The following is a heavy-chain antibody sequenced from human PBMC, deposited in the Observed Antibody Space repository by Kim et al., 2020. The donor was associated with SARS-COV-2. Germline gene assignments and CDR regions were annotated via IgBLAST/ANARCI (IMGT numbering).Heavy chain of an antibody. J-gene: IGHJ4*02. D-gene: IGHD6-13*01. CDR3: AKDRAAGTPDYFDF. CDR2: ISWNSDSK. Sequence: GGSLRLSCAASGFTFDDYAMHWVRQAPGKGLEWVSSISWNSDSKGYADSVKGRFTISRDNAKNSLYLQMNSLRDEDTALYYCAKDRAAGTPDYFDFWGLGTLVTVSS. CDR1: GFTFDDYA. V-gene: IGHV3-9*01.